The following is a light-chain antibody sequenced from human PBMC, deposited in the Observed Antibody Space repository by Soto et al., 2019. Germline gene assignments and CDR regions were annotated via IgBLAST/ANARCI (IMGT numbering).Light chain of an antibody. V-gene: IGLV1-40*01. CDR3: QSYDSSLSGYV. CDR1: SSNIGAGYD. CDR2: DDN. Sequence: QSVLTQPPSVSGAPGHRVTISCTGSSSNIGAGYDLHWYQQLPGTAPKLLIYDDNNRPSGVPDRFSGSKSGTSASLAITGLQAEDGADYYCQSYDSSLSGYVFGSGTKVTVL. J-gene: IGLJ1*01.